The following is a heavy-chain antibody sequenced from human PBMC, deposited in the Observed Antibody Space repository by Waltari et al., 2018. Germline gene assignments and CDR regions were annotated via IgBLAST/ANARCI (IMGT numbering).Heavy chain of an antibody. V-gene: IGHV3-30*02. J-gene: IGHJ3*02. CDR2: IRYEGSNK. D-gene: IGHD6-13*01. CDR1: GFTFGSYG. CDR3: ANTPAAGSI. Sequence: QVQLVESGGGVVQPGGSLILSCAASGFTFGSYGMHWVRQAPGKGLEWVAFIRYEGSNKYYADSVKGRFTISRDNSKNTLYLQMNSLRAEDTAVYYCANTPAAGSIWGQGTMVTVSS.